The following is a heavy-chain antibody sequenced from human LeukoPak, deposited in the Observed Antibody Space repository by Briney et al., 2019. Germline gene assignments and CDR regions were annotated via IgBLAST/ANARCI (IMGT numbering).Heavy chain of an antibody. CDR2: IYHSGST. V-gene: IGHV4-4*02. Sequence: SETLSLTCAISGDSFSNGKWWSWVRQPPGKGLEWIGQIYHSGSTNYNPSLRSRVTISVDQSKNHFSLKLSSVTAADTAVYFCARETDYSDPNYFDPWGQGTLVTVSS. J-gene: IGHJ5*02. CDR3: ARETDYSDPNYFDP. CDR1: GDSFSNGKW. D-gene: IGHD4-11*01.